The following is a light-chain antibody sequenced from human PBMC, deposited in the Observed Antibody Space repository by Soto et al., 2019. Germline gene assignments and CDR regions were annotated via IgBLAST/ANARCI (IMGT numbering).Light chain of an antibody. CDR1: SSNIGSNL. J-gene: IGLJ3*02. Sequence: QSVLTQPPSASATPGQRVTISCSGSSSNIGSNLVYCYQQVPGTAPKLLIYKNDQRPSGVPDRFSGSKSGTSASLAVSGLRSEDEADYYCEAWDNSMSNWVFGGGTKLTVL. CDR2: KND. V-gene: IGLV1-47*01. CDR3: EAWDNSMSNWV.